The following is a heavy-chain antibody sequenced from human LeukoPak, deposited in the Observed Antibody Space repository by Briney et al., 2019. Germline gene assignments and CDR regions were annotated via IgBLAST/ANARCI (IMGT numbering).Heavy chain of an antibody. V-gene: IGHV4-59*01. CDR1: GGSISSYY. CDR3: ARRERCCSSTSRYSYFDY. D-gene: IGHD2-2*02. CDR2: IYYSGST. Sequence: SETLSLTCSVSGGSISSYYWSWIRQPPGKGLEWIGYIYYSGSTNYNPSLKSRVTISVDTSKNQFSLKLSSVTAADTAVYYCARRERCCSSTSRYSYFDYWGQGTLITVSS. J-gene: IGHJ4*02.